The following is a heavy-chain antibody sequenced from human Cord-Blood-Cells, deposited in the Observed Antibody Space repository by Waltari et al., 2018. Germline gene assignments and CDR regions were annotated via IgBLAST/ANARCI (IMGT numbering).Heavy chain of an antibody. J-gene: IGHJ4*02. D-gene: IGHD1-1*01. CDR2: IIPILGIA. Sequence: GGTFSSYAISWVRQAPGQGLEWMGRIIPILGIANYAQKFQGRVTITADKSTSTAYMELSSLRSEDTAVYYCARVGLDIDYWGQGTLVTVS. CDR1: GGTFSSYA. V-gene: IGHV1-69*04. CDR3: ARVGLDIDY.